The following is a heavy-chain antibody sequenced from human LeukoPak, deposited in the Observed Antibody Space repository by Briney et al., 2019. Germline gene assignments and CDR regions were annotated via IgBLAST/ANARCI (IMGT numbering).Heavy chain of an antibody. Sequence: GGSLRLSCAASGFTFSSYAMHWVRQAPGKGLEWVAVISYDGSNKYYADSVKGRFTISRDSSKNTLYLQMNSLRAEDTAVYYCARDPSSGYYYYFDYWGQGTLVTVSS. CDR2: ISYDGSNK. V-gene: IGHV3-30-3*01. J-gene: IGHJ4*02. CDR1: GFTFSSYA. D-gene: IGHD3-22*01. CDR3: ARDPSSGYYYYFDY.